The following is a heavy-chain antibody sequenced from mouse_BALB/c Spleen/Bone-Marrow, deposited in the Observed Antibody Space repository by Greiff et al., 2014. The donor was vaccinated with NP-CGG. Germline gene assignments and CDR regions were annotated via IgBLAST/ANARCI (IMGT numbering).Heavy chain of an antibody. J-gene: IGHJ4*01. Sequence: QVQLQQSGPELVKPGASVRISCKASGYTFTSCYIHWVKQRPGQGLEWIGWIYPGNVNTKYNEKFKVKATLTADKSSSTAYMQLSSLTSEDSAVYFCARHEWAMDYWGQGTSVTVSS. CDR3: ARHEWAMDY. CDR2: IYPGNVNT. CDR1: GYTFTSCY. V-gene: IGHV1S56*01. D-gene: IGHD1-3*01.